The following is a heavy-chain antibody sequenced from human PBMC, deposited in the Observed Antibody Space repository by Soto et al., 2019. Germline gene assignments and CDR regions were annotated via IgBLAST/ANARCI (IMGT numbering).Heavy chain of an antibody. CDR2: ISGSGGST. V-gene: IGHV3-23*01. J-gene: IGHJ4*02. CDR3: AKDIGGYGLDY. D-gene: IGHD5-12*01. Sequence: GGSLRLSCVASGLIFSTSAMSWVRQAPGKGREWVSAISGSGGSTYYADSVKGRFTISRDNSKNTLYLQMNSLRAEDTAVYYCAKDIGGYGLDYWGQGTLVTVSS. CDR1: GLIFSTSA.